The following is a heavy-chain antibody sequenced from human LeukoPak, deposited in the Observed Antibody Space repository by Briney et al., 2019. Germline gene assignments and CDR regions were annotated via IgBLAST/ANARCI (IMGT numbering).Heavy chain of an antibody. CDR1: GFTFSSYS. CDR3: ARDLGSYYFDY. J-gene: IGHJ4*02. V-gene: IGHV3-21*01. CDR2: ISSSSSYI. Sequence: GGSLRLSCAASGFTFSSYSMNWVRQAPGKGLEWVSSISSSSSYIYYADSVKGRFTISRDNAKNSLYLRMNSLRAEDTAVYYCARDLGSYYFDYWGQGTLVTVSS. D-gene: IGHD1-26*01.